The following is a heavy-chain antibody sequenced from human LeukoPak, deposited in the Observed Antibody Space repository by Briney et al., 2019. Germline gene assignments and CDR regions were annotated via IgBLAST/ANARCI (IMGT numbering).Heavy chain of an antibody. J-gene: IGHJ3*02. D-gene: IGHD6-19*01. V-gene: IGHV3-23*01. Sequence: GSLRLSCAASGFTFGSYAMSWVRQAPGKGLEWVSAIIGSGGSTYYTDSVKGRFAISRDNSKNTLYLQMSSLRAEDTAVYYCAKKKSPVAGPDAFDIWGQGTMVTVSS. CDR1: GFTFGSYA. CDR2: IIGSGGST. CDR3: AKKKSPVAGPDAFDI.